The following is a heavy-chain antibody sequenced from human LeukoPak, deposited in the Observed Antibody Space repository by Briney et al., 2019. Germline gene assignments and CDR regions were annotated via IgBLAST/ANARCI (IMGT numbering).Heavy chain of an antibody. V-gene: IGHV4-59*01. Sequence: TTSETLSLTCTVSGGSISSYYWSWIRQPPGEGLEWIGYISNSGSTTYNPSLNSRVTISVDTSKNQLSLKLSSVTAADTAVYHCVRLQPNTGEWAFDIWGQGTMVTVSS. CDR3: VRLQPNTGEWAFDI. D-gene: IGHD1-1*01. CDR2: ISNSGST. CDR1: GGSISSYY. J-gene: IGHJ3*02.